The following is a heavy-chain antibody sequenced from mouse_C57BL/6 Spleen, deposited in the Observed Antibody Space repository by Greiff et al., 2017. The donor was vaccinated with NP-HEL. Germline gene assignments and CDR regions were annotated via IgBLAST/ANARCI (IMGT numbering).Heavy chain of an antibody. CDR1: GFTFSDYG. J-gene: IGHJ4*01. CDR3: ARSYYGYAMDY. CDR2: ISSGSSTI. D-gene: IGHD1-1*01. V-gene: IGHV5-17*01. Sequence: EVMLVESGGGLVKPGGSLKLSCAASGFTFSDYGMHWVRQAPEKGLEWVAYISSGSSTIYYADTVKGRFTISRDNAKNTLFLQMTSLRSEATAMYYCARSYYGYAMDYWGQGTSVTVSS.